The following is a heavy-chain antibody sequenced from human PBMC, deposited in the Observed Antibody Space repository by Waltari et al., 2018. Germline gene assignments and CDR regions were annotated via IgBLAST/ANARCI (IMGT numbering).Heavy chain of an antibody. Sequence: QVQLVQSGAEVKKPGASVKVSWKASGYTFTSYDINWVRQATGQGLEWMGWMNPNRGNTGYSKKFQVRVTITRNTSISTPYMELSSVRSEDTAMYYCVTFGRGTHFDYWGQGTLVTVSS. J-gene: IGHJ4*02. CDR3: VTFGRGTHFDY. V-gene: IGHV1-8*01. D-gene: IGHD3-16*01. CDR1: GYTFTSYD. CDR2: MNPNRGNT.